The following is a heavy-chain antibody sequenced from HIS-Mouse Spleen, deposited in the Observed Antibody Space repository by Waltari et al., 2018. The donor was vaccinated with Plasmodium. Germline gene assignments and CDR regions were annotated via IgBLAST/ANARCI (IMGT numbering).Heavy chain of an antibody. D-gene: IGHD6-13*01. Sequence: EVQLVESGGGLVQPGGSLRLSCAASGFTFSGYWRSWVRQAPGKGVEWVANIKQDGSAKYYVDSVKGRFTISRDNAKNSLYLQMNSLRAEDTAVYYCASSWYWYFDLWGRGTLVTVSS. CDR1: GFTFSGYW. V-gene: IGHV3-7*01. J-gene: IGHJ2*01. CDR3: ASSWYWYFDL. CDR2: IKQDGSAK.